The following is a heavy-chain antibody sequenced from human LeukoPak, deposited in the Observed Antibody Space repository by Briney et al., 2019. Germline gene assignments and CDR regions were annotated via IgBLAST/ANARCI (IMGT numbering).Heavy chain of an antibody. CDR1: GGTFISYA. CDR3: AIAYYYDSSGYYRDDYYYYYMDV. V-gene: IGHV1-69*13. Sequence: GASVKVSCKASGGTFISYAISWVRQAPGQGLEWRGGIIPIFGTANYAQKFQGRVTITADEYTSTAYMELSSLRSEDTAVYYCAIAYYYDSSGYYRDDYYYYYMDVWGKGTTVTISS. CDR2: IIPIFGTA. D-gene: IGHD3-22*01. J-gene: IGHJ6*03.